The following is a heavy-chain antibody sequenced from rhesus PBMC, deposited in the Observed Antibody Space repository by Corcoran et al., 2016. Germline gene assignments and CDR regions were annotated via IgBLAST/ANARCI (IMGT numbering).Heavy chain of an antibody. CDR1: GGSISGYY. CDR2: INDNSGTT. CDR3: ARNVYRNSLYNSLDV. Sequence: QVQLQESGPGLVKPSETLSLSRSVSGGSISGYYWNWIRQSPGRGLEWIGYINDNSGTTYYNPSLKSRVTISTDTSQKRFSLKLTSLTAADTAVYYCARNVYRNSLYNSLDVWGRGVLVTVSS. D-gene: IGHD4-11*01. J-gene: IGHJ5-2*02. V-gene: IGHV4-165*02.